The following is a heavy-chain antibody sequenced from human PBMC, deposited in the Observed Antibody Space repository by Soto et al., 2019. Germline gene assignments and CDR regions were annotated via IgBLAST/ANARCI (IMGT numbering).Heavy chain of an antibody. CDR1: GFTVSSNY. CDR2: IYSGGST. J-gene: IGHJ2*01. D-gene: IGHD6-19*01. V-gene: IGHV3-53*04. CDR3: AREATVAGTGVWYFDL. Sequence: EVQLVESGGGLVRPGGSLRLSWAASGFTVSSNYMSWVRQAPGKGLGWVSVIYSGGSTYYADSVKGRFTISRHNSKNTLYLQMNSLRAEDTAVYYCAREATVAGTGVWYFDLWGRGTLVTVSS.